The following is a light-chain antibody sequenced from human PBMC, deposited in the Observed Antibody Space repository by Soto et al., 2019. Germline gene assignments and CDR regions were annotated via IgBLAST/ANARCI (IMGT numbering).Light chain of an antibody. CDR2: DAS. CDR1: QSVGSS. V-gene: IGKV3-11*01. Sequence: EIVLTQSPATLSLSPGERATLSCRASQSVGSSLAWYQQKPGQAPRLLIYDASNRATGIPARFSGSGSGTDFTLTISSLEHEDFAVYYCQQRTNWPITFGQGTRLEIK. J-gene: IGKJ5*01. CDR3: QQRTNWPIT.